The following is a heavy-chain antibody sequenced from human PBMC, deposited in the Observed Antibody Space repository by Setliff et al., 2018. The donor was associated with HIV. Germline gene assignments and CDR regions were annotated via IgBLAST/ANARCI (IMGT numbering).Heavy chain of an antibody. D-gene: IGHD6-13*01. J-gene: IGHJ4*02. CDR2: IYFSGTP. V-gene: IGHV4-39*07. Sequence: PSETLSLTCTVSGGSINSRSYYWAWIRQPPGKGLEWVASIYFSGTPYYNPSLKSRVTISVDTSENQFSLKLSSVTAADTAVYYCARDGYSSSWYVISGSFDYWGQGILVTVSS. CDR1: GGSINSRSYY. CDR3: ARDGYSSSWYVISGSFDY.